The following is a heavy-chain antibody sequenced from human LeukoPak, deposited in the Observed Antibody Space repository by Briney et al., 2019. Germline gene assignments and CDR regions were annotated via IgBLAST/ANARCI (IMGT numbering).Heavy chain of an antibody. CDR2: ISSSSNTT. Sequence: PGGSLRLSCAASGFTFSSYSMNWVRQAPGKGLEWVSYISSSSNTTYYADSVKGRFTISRDNAKNSLYLQMNSLRAEDTAVYHCARSPSGTGGFDPWGQGTLVTVSS. D-gene: IGHD1-1*01. CDR3: ARSPSGTGGFDP. J-gene: IGHJ5*02. CDR1: GFTFSSYS. V-gene: IGHV3-48*01.